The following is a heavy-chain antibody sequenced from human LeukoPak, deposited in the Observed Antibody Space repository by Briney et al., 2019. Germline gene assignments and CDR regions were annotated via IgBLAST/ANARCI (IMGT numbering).Heavy chain of an antibody. CDR3: AGAIGWFRDLDY. CDR1: GGSFSGYY. J-gene: IGHJ4*02. V-gene: IGHV4-34*01. CDR2: INHSGST. Sequence: PSETLSLTCAVYGGSFSGYYWSWIRQPPGKGLEWIGEINHSGSTNYNPSLKSRVTISVDTSKNQFSLKLSSVTAADTAVYYCAGAIGWFRDLDYWGQGTLVTVSS. D-gene: IGHD2-15*01.